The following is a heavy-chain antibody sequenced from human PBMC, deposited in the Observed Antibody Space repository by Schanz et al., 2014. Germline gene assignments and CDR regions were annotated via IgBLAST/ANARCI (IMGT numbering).Heavy chain of an antibody. Sequence: VQLVESGGGLVKPGGSLRLSCAASGFTFSDSWMHWVRQAPGKGLEWVSRLNFDETYTSYADSVKGRFTISRDNAKNTVYLQMTSLRVEDTAVYYCARGGADSAMAHEYWGRGTLVTVSS. CDR1: GFTFSDSW. CDR3: ARGGADSAMAHEY. D-gene: IGHD5-18*01. CDR2: LNFDETYT. V-gene: IGHV3-74*02. J-gene: IGHJ4*02.